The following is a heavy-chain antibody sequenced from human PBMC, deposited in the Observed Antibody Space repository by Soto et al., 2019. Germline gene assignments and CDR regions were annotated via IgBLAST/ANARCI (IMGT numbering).Heavy chain of an antibody. CDR2: IYYSGST. V-gene: IGHV4-61*01. D-gene: IGHD2-15*01. CDR3: ARGGSGRPFAY. J-gene: IGHJ4*02. Sequence: QVQLQESGPGLVKPSETLSLTCTVSGGSVSSGSYYWSWIRQPPGKGLEWIGYIYYSGSTNYNPSLKSXXIXSXXTSKNQCSLKLSSVTAADTAVYYCARGGSGRPFAYWGQGTLVTVSS. CDR1: GGSVSSGSYY.